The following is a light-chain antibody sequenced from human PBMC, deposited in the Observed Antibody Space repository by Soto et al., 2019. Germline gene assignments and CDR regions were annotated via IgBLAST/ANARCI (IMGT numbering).Light chain of an antibody. CDR2: DVS. CDR1: RSDVGGYNY. V-gene: IGLV2-14*01. Sequence: SALTQPASVSGSTGRSITISCTGTRSDVGGYNYVSWYQQHPGKAPKLMIYDVSNRPSGVSNRFSGSKSGNTASLTISGLQAEDEADYYCSSYTSSSTPFVFGTGTKVTVL. J-gene: IGLJ1*01. CDR3: SSYTSSSTPFV.